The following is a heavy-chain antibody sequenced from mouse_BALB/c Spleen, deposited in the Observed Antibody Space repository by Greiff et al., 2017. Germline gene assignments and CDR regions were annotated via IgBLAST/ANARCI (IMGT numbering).Heavy chain of an antibody. V-gene: IGHV1-80*01. CDR2: IYPGDGDT. CDR3: AYYYGSSPYYFDY. D-gene: IGHD1-1*01. Sequence: VQLQQSGAELVRPGSSVKISCKASGYAFSSYWMNWVKQRPGQGLEWIGQIYPGDGDTNYNGKFKGKATLTADKSSSTAYMQLSSLTSEDSAVYFCAYYYGSSPYYFDYWGQGTTLTVSS. J-gene: IGHJ2*01. CDR1: GYAFSSYW.